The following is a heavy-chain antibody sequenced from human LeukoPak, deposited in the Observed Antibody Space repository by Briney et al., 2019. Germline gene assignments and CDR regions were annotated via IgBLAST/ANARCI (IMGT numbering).Heavy chain of an antibody. CDR1: GDSVSSNSAA. CDR2: TYYRSKWST. Sequence: SQTLSLTCAISGDSVSSNSAAWNRIRQSPSRGLEWLGRTYYRSKWSTYYAVSVKSRISINRDTSKNQISLQLNSVTPEDTAVYYCARSTGPIDHWGQGTLVTVSS. CDR3: ARSTGPIDH. J-gene: IGHJ4*02. D-gene: IGHD1-1*01. V-gene: IGHV6-1*01.